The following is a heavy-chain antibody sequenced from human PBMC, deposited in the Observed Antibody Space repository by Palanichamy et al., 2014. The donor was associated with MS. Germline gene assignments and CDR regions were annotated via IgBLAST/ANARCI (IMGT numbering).Heavy chain of an antibody. CDR3: ARGDRGRSSGLPYYYGMDV. V-gene: IGHV1-46*01. CDR2: INPSCGST. Sequence: QVQLVQSGAEVRKPGASVKASCKASGYTFTSYYMHWVRQAPGQGLEWMGIINPSCGSTSYAQKFQGRVTMTRDTSTSTVYMELSSLRSEDTAVYYCARGDRGRSSGLPYYYGMDVWGQGTTVTVSS. CDR1: GYTFTSYY. J-gene: IGHJ6*02. D-gene: IGHD6-19*01.